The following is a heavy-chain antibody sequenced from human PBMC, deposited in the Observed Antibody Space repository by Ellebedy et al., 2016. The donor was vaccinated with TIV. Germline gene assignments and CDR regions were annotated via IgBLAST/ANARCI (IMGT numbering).Heavy chain of an antibody. CDR1: GDTFTSYD. Sequence: AASVKVSCKASGDTFTSYDINWVRQATGQGLEWMGWMNPNSGNTGYAQKFQGRITMTRKTSITTAYMELSSLRSEDTAVYYCARAVITAAGIQPNFDYWGQGTLVTVSS. V-gene: IGHV1-8*01. CDR2: MNPNSGNT. CDR3: ARAVITAAGIQPNFDY. D-gene: IGHD6-13*01. J-gene: IGHJ4*02.